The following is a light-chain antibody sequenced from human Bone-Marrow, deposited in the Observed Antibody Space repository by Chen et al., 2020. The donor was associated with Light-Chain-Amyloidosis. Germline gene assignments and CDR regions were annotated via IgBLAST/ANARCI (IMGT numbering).Light chain of an antibody. CDR2: RDT. Sequence: SYELTQPPSVSVSSGPTARITCSGDDLPTKYAYWYQQKPGQAPVLVIHRDTERPSGISERFSGSSSGTTDTLTISGVQAEDEADYHCQSADSSGTYEVIFGGGTKLTVL. CDR1: DLPTKY. V-gene: IGLV3-25*03. CDR3: QSADSSGTYEVI. J-gene: IGLJ2*01.